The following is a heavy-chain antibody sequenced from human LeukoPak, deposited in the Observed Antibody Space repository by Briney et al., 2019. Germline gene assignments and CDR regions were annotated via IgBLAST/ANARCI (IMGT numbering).Heavy chain of an antibody. D-gene: IGHD3-10*01. V-gene: IGHV3-74*01. CDR2: INSDGSST. CDR1: GFTFSSYW. CDR3: ARDPRAYYYGSGDAFDI. Sequence: PGGSLRLSCAASGFTFSSYWMHWVRQAPGKGLVWVSRINSDGSSTSYADSVKGRFTISRDNAKNTLYLQMNSLRAEDTAVYYCARDPRAYYYGSGDAFDIWGQGTMVTVSS. J-gene: IGHJ3*02.